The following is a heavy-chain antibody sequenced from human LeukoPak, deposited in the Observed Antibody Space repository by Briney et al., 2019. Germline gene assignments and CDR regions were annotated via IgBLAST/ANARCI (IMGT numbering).Heavy chain of an antibody. V-gene: IGHV7-4-1*02. CDR1: GYTFTSYG. Sequence: GASVKVSCKASGYTFTSYGMNWVRQAPGQGLEWMGWISTNTGNPTYAQGFTGRFVFSLDTSVSTAYLQISSLKAEDTAVYYCARSYYHFWSNYQYPGDYWGQGTLVTVSS. J-gene: IGHJ4*02. D-gene: IGHD3-3*01. CDR2: ISTNTGNP. CDR3: ARSYYHFWSNYQYPGDY.